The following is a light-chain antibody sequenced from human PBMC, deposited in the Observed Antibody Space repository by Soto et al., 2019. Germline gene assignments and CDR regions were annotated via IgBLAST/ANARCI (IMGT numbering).Light chain of an antibody. Sequence: EIVLTQSPDTLSLSPGESATLSCRASQSVDNNHLAWYQQRPGQAPRLLIYYTATRATGIPDRFSGSGSGTAFTLTISRLEPDDFGVYYCQHYGGSARYTFGQGTKLEIK. CDR3: QHYGGSARYT. CDR2: YTA. CDR1: QSVDNNH. J-gene: IGKJ2*01. V-gene: IGKV3-20*01.